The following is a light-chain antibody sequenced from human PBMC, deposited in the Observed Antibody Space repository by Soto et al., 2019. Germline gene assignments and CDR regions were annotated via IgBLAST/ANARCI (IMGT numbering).Light chain of an antibody. Sequence: EIVLTQSPGTLSLSPGERATLSCRASQSVSSSFLAWYQQKPGQAPSLLIYGASSRDTGIPDRFSGSGSVTDFTLTISRLEHEDVAVYYCQQYGSSPLTFGGGTKVEIK. J-gene: IGKJ4*01. CDR2: GAS. V-gene: IGKV3-20*01. CDR3: QQYGSSPLT. CDR1: QSVSSSF.